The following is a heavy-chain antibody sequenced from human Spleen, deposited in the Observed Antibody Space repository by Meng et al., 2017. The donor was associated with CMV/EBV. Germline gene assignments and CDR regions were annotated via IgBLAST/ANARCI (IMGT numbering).Heavy chain of an antibody. CDR1: GFTFSTYP. V-gene: IGHV3-30-3*02. D-gene: IGHD1-7*01. J-gene: IGHJ4*02. Sequence: SGFTFSTYPMHWVRQAPGKGLEWVALISYDGRNKYYADTVRGRFTISRDNSKNTLYLQMNSLRTEDTAVYYCAKEGGTTYSNYLDYWGQGTLVTVSS. CDR3: AKEGGTTYSNYLDY. CDR2: ISYDGRNK.